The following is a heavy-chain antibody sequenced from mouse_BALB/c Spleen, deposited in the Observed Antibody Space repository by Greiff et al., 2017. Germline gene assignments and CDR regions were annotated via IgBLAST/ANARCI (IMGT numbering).Heavy chain of an antibody. CDR2: ISNGGGST. CDR3: ARRALYYDYDGYAMDY. V-gene: IGHV5-12-2*01. Sequence: EVKLEESGGGLVQPGGSLKLSCAASGFTFSSYTMSWVRQTPEKRLEWVAYISNGGGSTYYPDTVKGRFTISRDNAKNTLYLQMSSLKSEDTAMYYCARRALYYDYDGYAMDYWGQGTSVTVSS. D-gene: IGHD2-4*01. CDR1: GFTFSSYT. J-gene: IGHJ4*01.